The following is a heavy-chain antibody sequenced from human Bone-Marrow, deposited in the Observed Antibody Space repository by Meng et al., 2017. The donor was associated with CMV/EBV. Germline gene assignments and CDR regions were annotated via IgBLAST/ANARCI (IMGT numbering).Heavy chain of an antibody. CDR2: ISGSGDNT. J-gene: IGHJ4*02. CDR1: GFTFRYYG. D-gene: IGHD3-22*01. Sequence: GGSLRLYCAAAGFTFRYYGMSWVRQAPGKGLEWVSGISGSGDNTYCADSVKGRFTISRDNSKNTLYLQMNSLRAEDTAVYYCAKGDYYDSSGYYPFDYWGQGTLVTVSS. CDR3: AKGDYYDSSGYYPFDY. V-gene: IGHV3-23*01.